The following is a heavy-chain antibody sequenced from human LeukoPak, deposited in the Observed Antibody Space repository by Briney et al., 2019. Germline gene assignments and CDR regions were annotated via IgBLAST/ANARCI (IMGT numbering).Heavy chain of an antibody. Sequence: NTSETLSLTCTVSGGSISSYYWSWIRQPPGKGLEWIGYIYYSGSTNYNPSLKSRVTISVDTSKNQCSLKLSSVTAADTAVYYCARVPGVAVTPGWYYYGMDVWGQGTTVTVSS. V-gene: IGHV4-59*01. J-gene: IGHJ6*02. D-gene: IGHD4-17*01. CDR1: GGSISSYY. CDR3: ARVPGVAVTPGWYYYGMDV. CDR2: IYYSGST.